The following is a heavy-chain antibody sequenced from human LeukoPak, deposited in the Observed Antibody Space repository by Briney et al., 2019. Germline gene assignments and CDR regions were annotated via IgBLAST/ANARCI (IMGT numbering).Heavy chain of an antibody. Sequence: SQTLPCPSPVSGGSLNSGGFNWGWFRPHPGKGLEWIGYIYYSGSTYYNPSLKSRVTISGDTAKNQFSLKLSSVTAADTAVYYCARSYDLLTRYYMVDLWG. D-gene: IGHD3-9*01. J-gene: IGHJ2*01. V-gene: IGHV4-31*02. CDR2: IYYSGST. CDR3: ARSYDLLTRYYMVDL. CDR1: GGSLNSGGFN.